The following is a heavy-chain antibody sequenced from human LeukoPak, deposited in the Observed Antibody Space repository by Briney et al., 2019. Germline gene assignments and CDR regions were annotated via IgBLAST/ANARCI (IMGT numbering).Heavy chain of an antibody. Sequence: GSVKVSCKASGYTFTSYGISWVRHAPGQGLEWMGWISGSNENTDSAQKFQGRVTMTTDTSTSTAYMELRNLRSDDTATYYCARVGRTKVATMAYWGQGTLVTVSS. V-gene: IGHV1-18*01. CDR2: ISGSNENT. CDR3: ARVGRTKVATMAY. J-gene: IGHJ4*02. D-gene: IGHD5-12*01. CDR1: GYTFTSYG.